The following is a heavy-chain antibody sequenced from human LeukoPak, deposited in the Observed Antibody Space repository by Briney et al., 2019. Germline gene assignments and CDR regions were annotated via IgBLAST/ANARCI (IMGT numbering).Heavy chain of an antibody. CDR3: ARLITGTMLDY. J-gene: IGHJ4*02. CDR1: GGSISSYY. CDR2: IYTSGST. Sequence: SETLSLTCTVSGGSISSYYWSWIRQPAGKGLEWIGRIYTSGSTNYNPSLKSRVTMSVDTSKNQFSLQLNSVTAADTAVYNCARLITGTMLDYWGQGILVTVSS. V-gene: IGHV4-4*07. D-gene: IGHD1-7*01.